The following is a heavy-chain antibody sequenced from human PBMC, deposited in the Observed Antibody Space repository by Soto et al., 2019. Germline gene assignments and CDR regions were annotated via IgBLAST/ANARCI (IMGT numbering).Heavy chain of an antibody. CDR1: GGTFSRYT. V-gene: IGHV1-69*02. D-gene: IGHD2-2*02. CDR3: AGGTTSCYRDGCWFDP. Sequence: QVQLVQSGAEVKKPGSSVKVSCKASGGTFSRYTISWVRQAPGQGLEWMGRIIPILGIANYAQKFQGRVTITADKSTSTAYMELSSLRSEDTAVYYCAGGTTSCYRDGCWFDPWGQGTLVTVSS. CDR2: IIPILGIA. J-gene: IGHJ5*02.